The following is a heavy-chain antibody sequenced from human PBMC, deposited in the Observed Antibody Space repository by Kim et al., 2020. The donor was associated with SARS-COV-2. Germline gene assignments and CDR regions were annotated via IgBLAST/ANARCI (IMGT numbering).Heavy chain of an antibody. V-gene: IGHV4-59*01. Sequence: TPSLKSLVTISVDTSKNQFSLKLSSVTAADTAVYYCARESGRDGYNTPDYWGQGTLVTVSS. CDR3: ARESGRDGYNTPDY. J-gene: IGHJ4*02. D-gene: IGHD5-12*01.